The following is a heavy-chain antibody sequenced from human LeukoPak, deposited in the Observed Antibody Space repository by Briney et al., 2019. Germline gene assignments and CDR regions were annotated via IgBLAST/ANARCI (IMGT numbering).Heavy chain of an antibody. V-gene: IGHV4-34*01. Sequence: SETLSLTCAVYGGSFSGYYWSWIRQPPGKGLEWIGEINHSGSTNYNPSLKSRVTISVDTSKNQFSLKLSSVTAADTAVYYCARHVGVVTAILGCFDYWGQGTLVTVSS. CDR3: ARHVGVVTAILGCFDY. CDR2: INHSGST. J-gene: IGHJ4*02. D-gene: IGHD2-21*02. CDR1: GGSFSGYY.